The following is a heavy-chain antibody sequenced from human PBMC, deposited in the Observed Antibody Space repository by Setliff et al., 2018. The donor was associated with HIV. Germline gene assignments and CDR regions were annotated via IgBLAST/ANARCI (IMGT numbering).Heavy chain of an antibody. Sequence: SETLSLTCTASGGSFTSSQYYWGWVRQPPGKGLEWIGNIHYSGTTYYNPSLRGRVTISVDRSRNQFSLTLNSVTAADTATYYCASRGIVVVTMSMPDEFFVHWGHGTLVTVSS. CDR3: ASRGIVVVTMSMPDEFFVH. J-gene: IGHJ1*01. CDR1: GGSFTSSQYY. D-gene: IGHD2-21*02. CDR2: IHYSGTT. V-gene: IGHV4-39*01.